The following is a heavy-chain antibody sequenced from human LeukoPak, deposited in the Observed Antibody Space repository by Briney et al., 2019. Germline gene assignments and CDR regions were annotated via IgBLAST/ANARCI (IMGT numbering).Heavy chain of an antibody. Sequence: SETLSLTCAVYGGSFSSYYWSWIRQPPGKGLEWIGEINHSGSTNYNPSLKSRVTISVDTSKNQFSLKLGSVTAADTAVYYCARGTAAADWFDPWGQGTLVTVSS. CDR2: INHSGST. V-gene: IGHV4-34*01. CDR1: GGSFSSYY. J-gene: IGHJ5*02. CDR3: ARGTAAADWFDP. D-gene: IGHD6-13*01.